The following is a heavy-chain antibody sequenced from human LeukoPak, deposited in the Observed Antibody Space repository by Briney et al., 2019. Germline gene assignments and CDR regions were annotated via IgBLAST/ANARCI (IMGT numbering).Heavy chain of an antibody. J-gene: IGHJ5*02. CDR1: GYTFTIYY. CDR3: ATYYATGWLDP. D-gene: IGHD1-26*01. CDR2: INPSGGST. V-gene: IGHV1-46*01. Sequence: ASVKVSCKASGYTFTIYYIHWVRQAPGQGLEWMGLINPSGGSTNYAQKFQGRVTMTRDTSISTAYMELSRLRSDDTAVFYCATYYATGWLDPWGQGTLVTVSS.